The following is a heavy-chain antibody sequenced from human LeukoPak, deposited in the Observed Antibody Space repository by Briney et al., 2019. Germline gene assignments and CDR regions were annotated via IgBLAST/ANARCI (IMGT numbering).Heavy chain of an antibody. D-gene: IGHD3-22*01. CDR3: AFLDSSGYYL. CDR2: INHSGST. Sequence: SETLSLTCAVYGGSFSGYYWSWIRQPPGKGLEWIGEINHSGSTNYNPSLKSRVTISVDTSKNQFSLTLSSVTSADTAVYYCAFLDSSGYYLWGQGTLVTVSS. V-gene: IGHV4-34*01. CDR1: GGSFSGYY. J-gene: IGHJ4*02.